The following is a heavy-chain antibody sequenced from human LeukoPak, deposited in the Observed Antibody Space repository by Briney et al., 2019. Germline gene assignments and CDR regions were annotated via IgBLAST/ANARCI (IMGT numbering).Heavy chain of an antibody. CDR1: GGTFSSYA. CDR2: IIPILGIA. V-gene: IGHV1-69*04. D-gene: IGHD2-2*01. Sequence: SVKVSCKASGGTFSSYAISWVRQAPGQGLEWMGRIIPILGIANYAQKFQGRVTITADKSTSTAYMELSSLRSEDTAVYYCAREAYCSSTSCRYQTDVKPQWNYYGMDVWGQGTTVTVSS. CDR3: AREAYCSSTSCRYQTDVKPQWNYYGMDV. J-gene: IGHJ6*02.